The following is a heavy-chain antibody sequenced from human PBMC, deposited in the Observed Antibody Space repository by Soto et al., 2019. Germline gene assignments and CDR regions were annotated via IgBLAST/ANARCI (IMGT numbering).Heavy chain of an antibody. CDR3: AISSGYADWFDP. CDR2: IYYSGST. Sequence: QVQLQESGPGLVKPSQTLSLTCTVSGGSISSGGYYWSWIRQHPGKGLEWIGYIYYSGSTYYNPSLKSRVTISVNTSKNQFYLKLRSMNAADTAVYYCAISSGYADWFDPWGQGTLVTVSS. J-gene: IGHJ5*02. D-gene: IGHD3-22*01. CDR1: GGSISSGGYY. V-gene: IGHV4-31*03.